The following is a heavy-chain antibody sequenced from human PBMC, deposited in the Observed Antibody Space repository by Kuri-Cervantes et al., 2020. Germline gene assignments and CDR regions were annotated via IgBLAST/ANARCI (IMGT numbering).Heavy chain of an antibody. CDR3: ARYYYESGKYHAVLDQ. V-gene: IGHV4-61*01. CDR2: ILRTGNN. J-gene: IGHJ4*02. Sequence: SETLSLTCPVSGGSLNTDTSSWSWIRQPAGRGLEWTGYILRTGNNKYNPSLNIRVTISVDTSKNQFSLKLSSVTAADTAVYDYARYYYESGKYHAVLDQWGQGILVTVSS. D-gene: IGHD3-22*01. CDR1: GGSLNTDTSS.